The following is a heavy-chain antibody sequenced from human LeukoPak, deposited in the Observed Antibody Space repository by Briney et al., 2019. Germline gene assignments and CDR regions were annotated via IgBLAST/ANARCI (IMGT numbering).Heavy chain of an antibody. V-gene: IGHV3-66*01. CDR2: IHPGGTI. CDR3: AMYSSAWYAVY. J-gene: IGHJ4*02. Sequence: GGSLRLSCAASGFTVSSKYMGWVRQAPGKGLEWVSVIHPGGTIYYADSVEGTFTISRDNSKNTLYLEMNTLRVEDTAVYYCAMYSSAWYAVYWGQGTLVTVSS. CDR1: GFTVSSKY. D-gene: IGHD6-19*01.